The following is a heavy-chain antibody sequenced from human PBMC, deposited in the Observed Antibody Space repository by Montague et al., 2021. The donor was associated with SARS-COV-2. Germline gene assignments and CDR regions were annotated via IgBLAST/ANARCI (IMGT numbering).Heavy chain of an antibody. D-gene: IGHD4-17*01. J-gene: IGHJ5*02. CDR1: GFSLNTSGEG. CDR3: ARYGDYGSWFDP. CDR2: IYWDDDK. Sequence: PALVKPTQTLTLTCTFSGFSLNTSGEGVGWVRQPPGKALEWLALIYWDDDKRYSPSLKSRSTISKDTTKNEVVLTVANMDLVDPATYYCARYGDYGSWFDPWGQGTLVTVSS. V-gene: IGHV2-5*02.